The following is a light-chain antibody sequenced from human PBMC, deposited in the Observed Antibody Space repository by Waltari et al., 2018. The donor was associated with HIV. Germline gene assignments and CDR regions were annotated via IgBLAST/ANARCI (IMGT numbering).Light chain of an antibody. Sequence: QPVLTQPPSASGTPGQRVIISCSGSSSNIGRHAVSCYQHLPGATPTLLIFGNNQRSSGVPDRFSGSKSATSASLAISGLRSVDEADYSCAAWDDSRDGPVFGGGTKLTVL. CDR1: SSNIGRHA. J-gene: IGLJ2*01. CDR3: AAWDDSRDGPV. V-gene: IGLV1-44*01. CDR2: GNN.